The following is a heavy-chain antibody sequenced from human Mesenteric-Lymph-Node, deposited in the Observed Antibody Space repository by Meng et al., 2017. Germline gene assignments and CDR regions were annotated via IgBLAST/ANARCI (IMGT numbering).Heavy chain of an antibody. V-gene: IGHV3-53*01. Sequence: GESLKISCAASGFTVGSNYMSWVRQAPGKGLEWVSVIYSGGSTYYADSVKGRFTISRDNSKNTLYLQMNSLRAEDTAVYYCARDGRIVGATTEGYGMDVWGQGTTVTVSS. J-gene: IGHJ6*02. CDR3: ARDGRIVGATTEGYGMDV. D-gene: IGHD1-26*01. CDR2: IYSGGST. CDR1: GFTVGSNY.